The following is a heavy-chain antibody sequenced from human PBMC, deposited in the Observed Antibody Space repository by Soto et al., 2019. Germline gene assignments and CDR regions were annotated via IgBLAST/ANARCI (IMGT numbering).Heavy chain of an antibody. CDR1: GFTFSSYG. V-gene: IGHV3-33*01. CDR3: ARDRGVTMIVVVTDAFDI. D-gene: IGHD3-22*01. CDR2: IWYDGSNK. Sequence: GGSLRLSCAASGFTFSSYGMHWVRQAPGKGLEWVAVIWYDGSNKYYADSVKGRFTISRDNSKNTLYLQMNSLRAEDTAVYYCARDRGVTMIVVVTDAFDIWGQGTMVTVSS. J-gene: IGHJ3*02.